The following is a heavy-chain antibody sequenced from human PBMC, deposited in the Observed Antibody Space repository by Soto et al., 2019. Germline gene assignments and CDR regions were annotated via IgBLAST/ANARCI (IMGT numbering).Heavy chain of an antibody. CDR2: ISWNSGNI. CDR1: GFTFDDYA. Sequence: EVQLVESGGGLVHPGRSLRLSCTASGFTFDDYAMHWVRQAPGKGLEWVSSISWNSGNIVYADSVRGRFTISRDNAKTSLHLQMNSLSAEDTALYYCTKGASTSCFSAFDFWGQGKMVTVSS. V-gene: IGHV3-9*01. J-gene: IGHJ3*01. D-gene: IGHD2-2*01. CDR3: TKGASTSCFSAFDF.